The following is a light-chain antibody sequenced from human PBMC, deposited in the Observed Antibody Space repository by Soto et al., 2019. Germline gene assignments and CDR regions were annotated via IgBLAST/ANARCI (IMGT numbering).Light chain of an antibody. V-gene: IGKV3-15*01. J-gene: IGKJ5*01. CDR3: QHRSNWPPTIT. CDR1: QSVISN. Sequence: DILMTQSPATLSVSPGEGVTLTCRASQSVISNLAWYQQKPGQAPRLLIYGASARATGFPARFSGSGSGTEFTITISSLQSEDFAVYYCQHRSNWPPTITFGQGTRLEIK. CDR2: GAS.